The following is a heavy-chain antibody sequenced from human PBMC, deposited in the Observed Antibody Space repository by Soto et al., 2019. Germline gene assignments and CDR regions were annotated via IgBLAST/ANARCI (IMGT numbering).Heavy chain of an antibody. CDR3: SRDSSGYYYGGDY. Sequence: VGSLRLSCAASGFTFSSYGMHWVRQAPGKGLEWVAVISYDGSNKYYADSVKGRFTISRDNSKNTLYLQMNSLRAEDTAVYYSSRDSSGYYYGGDYWGQGTLVTVSS. CDR1: GFTFSSYG. J-gene: IGHJ4*02. CDR2: ISYDGSNK. D-gene: IGHD3-22*01. V-gene: IGHV3-30*03.